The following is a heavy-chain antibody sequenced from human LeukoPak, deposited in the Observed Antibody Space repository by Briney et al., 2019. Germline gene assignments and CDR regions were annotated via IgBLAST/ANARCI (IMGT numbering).Heavy chain of an antibody. CDR3: ARVGRSASSSGYYQYFDY. Sequence: SETLSLTCTVSGGSISSGSYYWSWIRQPAGKGLEWIGRIYTSGSTNYNPSLKSRVTISVDTSKNQFSLKLSSVTAADTAVYYCARVGRSASSSGYYQYFDYWGQGTLVTVSS. CDR1: GGSISSGSYY. J-gene: IGHJ4*02. D-gene: IGHD3-22*01. V-gene: IGHV4-61*02. CDR2: IYTSGST.